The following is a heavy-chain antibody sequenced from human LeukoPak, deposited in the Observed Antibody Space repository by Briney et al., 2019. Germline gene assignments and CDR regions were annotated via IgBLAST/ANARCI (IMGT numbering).Heavy chain of an antibody. CDR2: IYYSGST. V-gene: IGHV4-30-4*01. CDR3: ARVRIAAAGRGYYYGMDV. D-gene: IGHD6-13*01. Sequence: SETLSLTCTVSGGSISSGDYYWSWIRQPPGKGLEWVGYIYYSGSTYYNPSLKSRVTISVDTSKNQFSLKLSSVTAADTAVYYCARVRIAAAGRGYYYGMDVWGQGTTVTVSS. CDR1: GGSISSGDYY. J-gene: IGHJ6*02.